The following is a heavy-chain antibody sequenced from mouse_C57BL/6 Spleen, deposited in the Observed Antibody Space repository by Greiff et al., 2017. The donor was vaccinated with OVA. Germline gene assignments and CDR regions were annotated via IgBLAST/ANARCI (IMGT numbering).Heavy chain of an antibody. CDR3: ARSRDYGSSYVDY. CDR2: IHPNSGST. CDR1: GYTFTSYW. Sequence: VQLQQPGAELVKPGASVKLSCKASGYTFTSYWMHWVKQRPGQGLEWIGMIHPNSGSTNYNEKFKSKATLTVDKSSSTAYMQLSSLTSEDSAVYYCARSRDYGSSYVDYWGQGTTLTVSS. V-gene: IGHV1-64*01. D-gene: IGHD1-1*01. J-gene: IGHJ2*01.